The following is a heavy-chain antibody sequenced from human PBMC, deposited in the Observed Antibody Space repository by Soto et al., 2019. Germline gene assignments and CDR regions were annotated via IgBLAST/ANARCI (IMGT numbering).Heavy chain of an antibody. D-gene: IGHD3-3*01. Sequence: SETLSLTCTVSGDSINSYYWSWIRQPAGKGLEWIGRIYTSGSTNYNPSLKSRVTMSVDTSKNQFSLKLNSVTAADTAVYYCARELMTYYDFWSGSNPAGMDVWGQGTTVTVSS. V-gene: IGHV4-4*07. CDR3: ARELMTYYDFWSGSNPAGMDV. J-gene: IGHJ6*02. CDR2: IYTSGST. CDR1: GDSINSYY.